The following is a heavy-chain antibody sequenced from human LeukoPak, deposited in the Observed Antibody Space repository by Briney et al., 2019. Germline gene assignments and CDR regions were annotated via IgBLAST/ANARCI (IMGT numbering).Heavy chain of an antibody. D-gene: IGHD5-18*01. CDR3: ARGGHSYGFDY. Sequence: SETLSLTCAVYGGSFSVYYWSWIRQPPGKGLEWIGEINHSGSTNYNPSLKSRVTISVDTSKNQFSLKLSSVTAADTAVYYCARGGHSYGFDYWGQGTLVTVSS. V-gene: IGHV4-34*01. CDR1: GGSFSVYY. J-gene: IGHJ4*02. CDR2: INHSGST.